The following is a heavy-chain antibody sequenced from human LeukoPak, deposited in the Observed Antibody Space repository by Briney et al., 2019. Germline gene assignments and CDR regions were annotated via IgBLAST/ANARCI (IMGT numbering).Heavy chain of an antibody. CDR3: ARFLVGGDYFDY. Sequence: GGSLRLSCVASGFTFSDYYMSWIRQAPGKGLEWLSYIDASGSSIYYRDSVRGRFTISRDNAKNTLYLQMNSLRAEDTAVYYCARFLVGGDYFDYWGQGTLVTVSS. D-gene: IGHD2-8*02. J-gene: IGHJ4*02. V-gene: IGHV3-11*04. CDR2: IDASGSSI. CDR1: GFTFSDYY.